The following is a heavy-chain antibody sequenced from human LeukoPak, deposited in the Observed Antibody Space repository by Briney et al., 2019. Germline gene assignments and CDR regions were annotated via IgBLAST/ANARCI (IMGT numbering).Heavy chain of an antibody. V-gene: IGHV4-39*01. CDR2: IYYSGST. Sequence: PSETLSLTCTVSGGSISSSSYYWGWIRQPPGKGLEWIGSIYYSGSTYYNPSLKSRVTISVDTSKNQFSLKLSSVTAADTAVYYCARTPRRRYYDILTGYELHPFWGQGTLVTVSS. CDR1: GGSISSSSYY. D-gene: IGHD3-9*01. J-gene: IGHJ4*02. CDR3: ARTPRRRYYDILTGYELHPF.